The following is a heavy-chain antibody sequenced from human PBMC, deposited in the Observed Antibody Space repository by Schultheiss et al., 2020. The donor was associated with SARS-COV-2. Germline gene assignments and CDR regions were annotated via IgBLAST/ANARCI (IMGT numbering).Heavy chain of an antibody. CDR1: GGSISSYY. Sequence: SETLSLTCTVSGGSISSYYWSWIRQPPGKGLEWIGEINHSGSTNYNPSLKSRVTISVDTSKNQFSLKLSSVTAADTAVYYCARDAGIAAAGTLYYYYYYGMDVWGQGTTVTVSS. V-gene: IGHV4-34*01. J-gene: IGHJ6*02. CDR3: ARDAGIAAAGTLYYYYYYGMDV. CDR2: INHSGST. D-gene: IGHD6-13*01.